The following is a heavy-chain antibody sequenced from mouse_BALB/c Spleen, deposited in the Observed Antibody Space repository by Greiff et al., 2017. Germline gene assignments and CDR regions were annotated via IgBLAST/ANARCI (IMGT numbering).Heavy chain of an antibody. D-gene: IGHD1-1*01. V-gene: IGHV1-7*01. CDR2: INPSTGYT. CDR1: GYTFTSYW. J-gene: IGHJ4*01. CDR3: ARAYGSSYGYAMDY. Sequence: QVQLQQSGAELAKPGASVKMSCKASGYTFTSYWMHWVKQRPGQGLEWIGYINPSTGYTEYNQKFKDKATLTADKSSSTAYMQLSSLTSEDSAVYYCARAYGSSYGYAMDYWGQGTSVTVSS.